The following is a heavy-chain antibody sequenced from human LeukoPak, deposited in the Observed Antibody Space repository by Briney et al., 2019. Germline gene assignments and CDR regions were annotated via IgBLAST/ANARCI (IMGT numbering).Heavy chain of an antibody. CDR2: IWYDGSNK. Sequence: GGSLRLSCAASGFTFSSYGMHWVRQAPGKGLEWVAVIWYDGSNKYYAGSVKGRFTISRDNSKNTLYLQMNSLRAEDTAVYYCARDRAAGAFDYWGQGTLVTVSS. CDR3: ARDRAAGAFDY. D-gene: IGHD6-13*01. V-gene: IGHV3-33*01. CDR1: GFTFSSYG. J-gene: IGHJ4*02.